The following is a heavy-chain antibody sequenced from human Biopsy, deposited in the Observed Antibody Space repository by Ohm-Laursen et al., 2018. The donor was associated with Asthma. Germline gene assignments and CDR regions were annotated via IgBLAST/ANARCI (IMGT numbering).Heavy chain of an antibody. CDR1: GFTFGDYW. CDR3: ARSFQVWRPYHAEHYQL. D-gene: IGHD3-3*01. J-gene: IGHJ1*01. CDR2: IKHDGTEK. Sequence: SLRLSCTASGFTFGDYWMSWVRQAPGKGLEWVANIKHDGTEKNYVDSMKGRFTISRDNAKNTLYLKMNSLRAEDTAVYYCARSFQVWRPYHAEHYQLWGQGTLVTVSS. V-gene: IGHV3-7*01.